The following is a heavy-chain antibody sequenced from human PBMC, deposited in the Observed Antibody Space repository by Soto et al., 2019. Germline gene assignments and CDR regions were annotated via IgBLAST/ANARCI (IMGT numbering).Heavy chain of an antibody. CDR2: ISSSGSTI. CDR1: GFTFSSYE. Sequence: GGSLRLSCAASGFTFSSYEMNWVRQAPGKGLEWVSYISSSGSTIYYADSVKGRFTISRDNAKNSLYLQMNSLGAEDTAVYYCASVAHQLDLRRYFDLWGRGTLVTVSS. D-gene: IGHD1-7*01. J-gene: IGHJ2*01. CDR3: ASVAHQLDLRRYFDL. V-gene: IGHV3-48*03.